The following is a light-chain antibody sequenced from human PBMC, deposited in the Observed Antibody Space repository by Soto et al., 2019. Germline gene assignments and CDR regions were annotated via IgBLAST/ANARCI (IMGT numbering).Light chain of an antibody. J-gene: IGKJ2*01. Sequence: EIVLTQSPGTLSLSPGERATLSCRASQSVSSTNLAWYQQKPGQAPRLLIYGASSRATGIPDRFSGSASGTDFTLTINRLEPEDFAIYYCQQYGSSRTFCQGTKLEIK. CDR1: QSVSSTN. CDR2: GAS. CDR3: QQYGSSRT. V-gene: IGKV3-20*01.